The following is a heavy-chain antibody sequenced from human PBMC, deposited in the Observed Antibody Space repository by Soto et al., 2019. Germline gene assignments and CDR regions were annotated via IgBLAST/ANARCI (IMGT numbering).Heavy chain of an antibody. Sequence: QVQLVQSGTEVKKPGASVTVCCEASGYRFTHYVIDWVRQAPGPRLEWMGWIGAGDGKTYYSQNFQGRVTITKDTSASTAYMELSCLISEDTAVYYCMRDYASDSGVHLDFWGQGTLVSVSS. D-gene: IGHD3-22*01. J-gene: IGHJ4*02. CDR1: GYRFTHYV. CDR3: MRDYASDSGVHLDF. CDR2: IGAGDGKT. V-gene: IGHV1-3*01.